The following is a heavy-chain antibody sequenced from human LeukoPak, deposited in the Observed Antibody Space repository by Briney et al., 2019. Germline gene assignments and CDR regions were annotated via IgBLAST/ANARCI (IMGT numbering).Heavy chain of an antibody. D-gene: IGHD3-10*01. CDR3: AKDGSWSYTD. CDR2: KSSDERNI. V-gene: IGHV3-30*02. Sequence: GGSLRLSCAPSGFTFSKFGMHWVRQAPGKGLERVAYKSSDERNIKYADSVKGRFTVSRDNSKSALYLQMNGLRTDDTAVYYCAKDGSWSYTDWGQGTLVTVSS. J-gene: IGHJ4*02. CDR1: GFTFSKFG.